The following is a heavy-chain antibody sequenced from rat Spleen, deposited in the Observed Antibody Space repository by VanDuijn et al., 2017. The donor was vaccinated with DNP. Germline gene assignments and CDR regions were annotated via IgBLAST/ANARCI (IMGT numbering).Heavy chain of an antibody. Sequence: VQLKESGPGLVQPSQTLFLTCTVLGLSLPSSSGSWIRQPPGKGLEWVATISYDGSSTYYRDSVKGRFTISRDNAKSTLYLQMDTLRSEDTATYYCARPDYWGQGVMVTVSS. CDR2: ISYDGSST. J-gene: IGHJ2*01. CDR1: GLSLPSSS. V-gene: IGHV5-29*01. CDR3: ARPDY.